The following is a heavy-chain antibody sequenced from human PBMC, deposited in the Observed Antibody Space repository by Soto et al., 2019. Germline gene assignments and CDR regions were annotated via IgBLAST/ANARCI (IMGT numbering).Heavy chain of an antibody. CDR2: IGTAGDT. V-gene: IGHV3-13*01. CDR1: GFTFSSYD. J-gene: IGHJ6*02. Sequence: GGSLRLSCAASGFTFSSYDMHWVRQATGKGLEWVSAIGTAGDTYYPGSVKGRFTISRENAKNSLYLQMNSLRAEDTAVYYCARDQMVLGNSSSWYGRSKYYYYYYGMDVWGQGTTVTVSS. D-gene: IGHD6-13*01. CDR3: ARDQMVLGNSSSWYGRSKYYYYYYGMDV.